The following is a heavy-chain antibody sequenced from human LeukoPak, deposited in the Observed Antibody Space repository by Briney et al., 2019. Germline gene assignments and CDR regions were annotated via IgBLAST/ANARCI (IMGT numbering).Heavy chain of an antibody. D-gene: IGHD1-26*01. V-gene: IGHV1-8*01. Sequence: GASVKVSCKASGYTFTSYDINWVRQATGQGLEWMGWMNPNSGNTGYAQKFRGRVTMTRNTSISTAYMELSSLRSEDTAVYYCARVVVGATIPHYWGQGTLVTVSS. CDR1: GYTFTSYD. CDR3: ARVVVGATIPHY. J-gene: IGHJ4*02. CDR2: MNPNSGNT.